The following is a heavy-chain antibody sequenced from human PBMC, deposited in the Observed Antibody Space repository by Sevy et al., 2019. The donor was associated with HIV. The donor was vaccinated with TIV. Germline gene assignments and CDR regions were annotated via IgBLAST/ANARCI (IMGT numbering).Heavy chain of an antibody. V-gene: IGHV1-69*13. CDR2: IIPIFGTA. CDR3: ASETLYYYDSSGYYSQFDY. Sequence: ASVQVSCQASGGTFSSYAISRVRQAPGQGLEWMGGIIPIFGTANYAQKFQGRVTITADESTSTAYMEPSSLRSEDTAVNYCASETLYYYDSSGYYSQFDYWGQGTLVTVSS. CDR1: GGTFSSYA. D-gene: IGHD3-22*01. J-gene: IGHJ4*02.